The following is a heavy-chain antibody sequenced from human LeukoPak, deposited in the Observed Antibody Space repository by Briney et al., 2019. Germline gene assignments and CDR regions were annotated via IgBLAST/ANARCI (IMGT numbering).Heavy chain of an antibody. CDR2: IIPIFGTA. J-gene: IGHJ4*02. Sequence: SVKVSCKASGGTFSSYAISWVRQAPGQGLEWMGGIIPIFGTANYAQKFQGRVTITADESTSTAYMELSSLRSEDTAVYYCARVRVVVVVAAAPRLDYWGQGTLVTVSS. CDR3: ARVRVVVVVAAAPRLDY. V-gene: IGHV1-69*13. CDR1: GGTFSSYA. D-gene: IGHD2-15*01.